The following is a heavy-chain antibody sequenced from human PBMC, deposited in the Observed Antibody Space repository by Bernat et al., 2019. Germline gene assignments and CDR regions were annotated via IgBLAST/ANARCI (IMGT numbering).Heavy chain of an antibody. CDR2: VSYDGRNK. V-gene: IGHV3-30*19. CDR1: GFTFSNAW. J-gene: IGHJ6*02. Sequence: QLVESGGGVVQPGGSLRLSCAASGFTFSNAWMNWVRQAPGKGLELVAVVSYDGRNKYYADSVQARFIISRDDSENTLYLQMDSLKSEDTAVYYCVRDGAALYYYHGMDGWGRGTTVTVSS. D-gene: IGHD6-25*01. CDR3: VRDGAALYYYHGMDG.